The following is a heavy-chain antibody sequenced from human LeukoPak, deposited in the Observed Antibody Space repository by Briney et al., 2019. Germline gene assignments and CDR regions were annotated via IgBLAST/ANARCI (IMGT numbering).Heavy chain of an antibody. CDR1: IDSFTNYY. CDR3: ARARGIFGWVRYYYMDV. Sequence: SETLSLTCAVYIDSFTNYYWNWIRQTPGKGLEWIGEVNDSGGTNINPSLRSRVILSVDTSKNQFSLKLSSVTAADTAVYYCARARGIFGWVRYYYMDVWGKGTTVTVSS. CDR2: VNDSGGT. D-gene: IGHD3-3*01. V-gene: IGHV4-34*01. J-gene: IGHJ6*03.